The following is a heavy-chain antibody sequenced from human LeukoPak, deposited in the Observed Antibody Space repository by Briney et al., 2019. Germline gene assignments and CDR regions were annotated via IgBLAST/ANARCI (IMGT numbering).Heavy chain of an antibody. CDR2: INHSGST. CDR1: GGSFSGYY. J-gene: IGHJ4*02. V-gene: IGHV4-34*01. CDR3: ARGFTSAAAGTSSLGY. Sequence: PETLSLTCAVYGGSFSGYYWSWIRQPPGKGLEWIGEINHSGSTNYNPSLKSRVTISVDTSKNQFSLKLSSVTAADTAVYYCARGFTSAAAGTSSLGYWGQGTLVTVSS. D-gene: IGHD6-13*01.